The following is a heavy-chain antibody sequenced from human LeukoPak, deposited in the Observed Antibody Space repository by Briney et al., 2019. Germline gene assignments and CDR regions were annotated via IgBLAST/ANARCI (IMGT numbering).Heavy chain of an antibody. D-gene: IGHD3-22*01. J-gene: IGHJ3*02. CDR2: IYYSGST. CDR3: ARDRDYYDSSGYLLGFAFDI. Sequence: SETLSLTCTVSGGSISSSSYYWGWIRQPPGKGLEWIGSIYYSGSTCYNPSLKSRVTISVDTSKNQFSLKLSSVTAADTAVYYCARDRDYYDSSGYLLGFAFDIWGQGTMVTVSS. CDR1: GGSISSSSYY. V-gene: IGHV4-39*07.